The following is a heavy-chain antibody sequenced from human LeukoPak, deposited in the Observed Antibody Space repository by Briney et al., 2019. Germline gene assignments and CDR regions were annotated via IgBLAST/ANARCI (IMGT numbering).Heavy chain of an antibody. CDR3: ARGYYGSGIDY. D-gene: IGHD3-10*01. J-gene: IGHJ4*02. Sequence: PRASVKVSCKASGGTFSSYAISWVRQAPGQGLEWMGGIIPIFGAANYAQKFQGRVTITADESTSTAYMELSRLRSDDTAVYYCARGYYGSGIDYWGQGTLVTVSS. CDR2: IIPIFGAA. CDR1: GGTFSSYA. V-gene: IGHV1-69*13.